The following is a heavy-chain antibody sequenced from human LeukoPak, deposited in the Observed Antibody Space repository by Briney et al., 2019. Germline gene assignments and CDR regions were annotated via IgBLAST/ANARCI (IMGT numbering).Heavy chain of an antibody. V-gene: IGHV1-2*02. CDR2: INPNSGGT. Sequence: ASVKASCKASGYTFTGYYMHWVRQAPGRGLEWMGWINPNSGGTNYTQKFQGRVTMTRDTSISTAYMELSRLRSDDTAVYYCAREPPFNWNYPPFDPWGQGTLVTVSS. J-gene: IGHJ5*02. CDR1: GYTFTGYY. D-gene: IGHD1-7*01. CDR3: AREPPFNWNYPPFDP.